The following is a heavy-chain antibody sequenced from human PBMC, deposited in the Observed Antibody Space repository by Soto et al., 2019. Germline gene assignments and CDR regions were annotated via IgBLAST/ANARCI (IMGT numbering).Heavy chain of an antibody. V-gene: IGHV1-18*01. CDR3: IWQQDFYYGRAV. D-gene: IGHD6-13*01. CDR1: GYTFTSYG. CDR2: ISAYNGNT. J-gene: IGHJ6*02. Sequence: GASVKVSCKASGYTFTSYGISWVQQAPGQGLEWMGWISAYNGNTNYAQKLQDRVTMTTDTSTTTAYMELGSLTSDDTALYYCIWQQDFYYGRAVWGQGTTVTVSS.